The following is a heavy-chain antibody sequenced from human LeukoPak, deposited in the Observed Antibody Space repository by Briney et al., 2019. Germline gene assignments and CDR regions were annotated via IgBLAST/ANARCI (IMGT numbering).Heavy chain of an antibody. Sequence: SETLSLTCTVSGGSISSYYWSWIRQPAGKGLEWIGRIYTSGSTNYNPSLESRVTMSLDTSKNQFSLDLSSVTAADTAVHYCARDRVSGWFGETLTADGMDVWGQGTTVTVSS. D-gene: IGHD3-10*01. CDR2: IYTSGST. CDR1: GGSISSYY. J-gene: IGHJ6*01. V-gene: IGHV4-4*07. CDR3: ARDRVSGWFGETLTADGMDV.